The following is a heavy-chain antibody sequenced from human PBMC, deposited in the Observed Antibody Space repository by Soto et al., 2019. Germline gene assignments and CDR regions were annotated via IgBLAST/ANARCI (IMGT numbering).Heavy chain of an antibody. V-gene: IGHV1-69*12. CDR2: IIPIFGTA. Sequence: QVQLVQSGAEVKKPGSSVKVSCKASGGTFSSYAISWVRQAPGQGLEWMGGIIPIFGTANYAQKFQGRVTITADESTSTAYVELSSLRAEDTAVYYCARDSRYCSGGSCYFLPGIDYWGQGTLVTVSS. CDR1: GGTFSSYA. J-gene: IGHJ4*02. CDR3: ARDSRYCSGGSCYFLPGIDY. D-gene: IGHD2-15*01.